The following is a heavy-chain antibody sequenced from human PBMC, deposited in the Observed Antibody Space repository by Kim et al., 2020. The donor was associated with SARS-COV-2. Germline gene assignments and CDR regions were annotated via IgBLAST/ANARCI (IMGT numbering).Heavy chain of an antibody. CDR1: GFTFSSYA. CDR2: ISYDGSNK. D-gene: IGHD3-22*01. V-gene: IGHV3-30*04. Sequence: GGSLRLSCAASGFTFSSYAMHWVRQAPGKGLEWVAVISYDGSNKYYADSVKGRFTISRDNSKNTLYLQMNSLRAEDTAVYYCARDVTMILWGQGTLVTVS. CDR3: ARDVTMIL. J-gene: IGHJ4*02.